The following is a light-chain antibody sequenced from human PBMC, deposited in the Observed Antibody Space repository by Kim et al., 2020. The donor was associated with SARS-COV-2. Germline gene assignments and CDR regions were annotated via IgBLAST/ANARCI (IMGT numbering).Light chain of an antibody. Sequence: ASVKLTCTLSSGHSYYAIAWHQQQPEKGPRYLMKVNNDGSHSKGDGIPDRFSGSSSGAERHLTISSLQSEDEAVYYCQTWGTGIRVFGGGTQLTVL. CDR1: SGHSYYA. CDR2: VNNDGSH. CDR3: QTWGTGIRV. V-gene: IGLV4-69*01. J-gene: IGLJ3*02.